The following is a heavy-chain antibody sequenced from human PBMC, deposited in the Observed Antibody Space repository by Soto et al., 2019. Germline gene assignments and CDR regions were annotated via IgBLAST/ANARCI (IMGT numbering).Heavy chain of an antibody. CDR2: IIPILGTA. V-gene: IGHV1-69*13. J-gene: IGHJ5*02. D-gene: IGHD2-2*01. Sequence: SVKVSCKASGGAFSSYAISWVRQAPGQGLEWMGGIIPILGTANYAQKFQGRVTITADESASTAYMELSSLRSEDTAVYYCARDLRYQLLRYNWFDPWGQGTLVTVSS. CDR3: ARDLRYQLLRYNWFDP. CDR1: GGAFSSYA.